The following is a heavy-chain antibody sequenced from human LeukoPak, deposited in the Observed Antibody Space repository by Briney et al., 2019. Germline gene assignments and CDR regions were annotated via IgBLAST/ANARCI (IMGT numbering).Heavy chain of an antibody. D-gene: IGHD2-21*02. CDR2: IIPIFGTA. Sequence: SVKVSCKASGGTFSSYAISWVRQAPGQGLEWMGGIIPIFGTANYAQKFRGRVTITTDESTSTAYMELSSLRSEDTAVYYCASGGSSYCGGDCYSTFDYWGQGTLVTVSS. CDR1: GGTFSSYA. CDR3: ASGGSSYCGGDCYSTFDY. V-gene: IGHV1-69*05. J-gene: IGHJ4*02.